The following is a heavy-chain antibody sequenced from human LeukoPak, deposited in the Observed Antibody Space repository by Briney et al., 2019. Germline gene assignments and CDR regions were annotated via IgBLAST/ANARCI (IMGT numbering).Heavy chain of an antibody. D-gene: IGHD3-10*01. J-gene: IGHJ4*02. Sequence: GGSLRLSCAASGFTFSSYGMHWVRQAPGKGLEWVAVIWYDGSNKYYADSVKGRFTISRDNSKNTLYLQMNSLRAEDTAVYYRARDEGPKGSGSSWWGQGTLVTVSS. CDR1: GFTFSSYG. CDR2: IWYDGSNK. CDR3: ARDEGPKGSGSSW. V-gene: IGHV3-33*01.